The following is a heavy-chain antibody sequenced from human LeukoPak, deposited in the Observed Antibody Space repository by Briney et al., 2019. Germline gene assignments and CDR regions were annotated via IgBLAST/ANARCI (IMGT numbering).Heavy chain of an antibody. J-gene: IGHJ4*02. V-gene: IGHV5-10-1*01. CDR1: GYSYTSYW. CDR2: IDPSHSYT. CDR3: ASTGYYGSGSYYRNDY. Sequence: GESLRISCKGSGYSYTSYWISWVRQLPGKGLEWMGRIDPSHSYTNYSPPFQGHVTISADKSISTAYLQWSSLKASDTAMYYCASTGYYGSGSYYRNDYWGQGTLVTVSS. D-gene: IGHD3-10*01.